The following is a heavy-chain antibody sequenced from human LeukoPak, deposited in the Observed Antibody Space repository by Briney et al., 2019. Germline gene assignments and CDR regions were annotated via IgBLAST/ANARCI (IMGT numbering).Heavy chain of an antibody. Sequence: GASVKVSCKASGYTFTSYYMHWVRQAPGQGLEWMGIINPSGGSTNYAQKFQGRVTMTRDTSTSTVYMELSSLRSEDTAVYYCTRGSRSGSYYGEFDFWGPGTLVTVSS. CDR1: GYTFTSYY. CDR2: INPSGGST. D-gene: IGHD1-26*01. CDR3: TRGSRSGSYYGEFDF. V-gene: IGHV1-46*01. J-gene: IGHJ4*02.